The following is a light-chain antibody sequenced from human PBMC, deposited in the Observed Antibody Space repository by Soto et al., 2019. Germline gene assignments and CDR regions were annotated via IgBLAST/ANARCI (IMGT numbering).Light chain of an antibody. CDR1: HDISNS. CDR2: GAS. CDR3: QQYDNLPIT. Sequence: DIQMTQSPSSLSASVGDRVTITCQASHDISNSLNWFQQRPGKAPQLLIYGASNLETGVPSRFSGSGSGTDFTFTISSLQPEDIATYYCQQYDNLPITFGQGTRLEIK. J-gene: IGKJ5*01. V-gene: IGKV1-33*01.